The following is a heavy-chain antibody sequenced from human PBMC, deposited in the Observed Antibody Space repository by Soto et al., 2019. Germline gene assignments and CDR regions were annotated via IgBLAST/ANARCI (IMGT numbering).Heavy chain of an antibody. D-gene: IGHD6-19*01. Sequence: GGSLRLSCAASGFTFSSYAMSCVRQAPGKGLEWGSAISGSVGSTYYADSVKGRFTISRDNSKNTLYLQMNSLSAEDTAVYYCAKDGELSGWYNAFDIWGQGTMVTVSS. CDR3: AKDGELSGWYNAFDI. CDR2: ISGSVGST. J-gene: IGHJ3*02. V-gene: IGHV3-23*01. CDR1: GFTFSSYA.